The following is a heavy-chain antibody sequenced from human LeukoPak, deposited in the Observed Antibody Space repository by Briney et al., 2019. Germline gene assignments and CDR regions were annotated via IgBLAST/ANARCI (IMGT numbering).Heavy chain of an antibody. CDR1: GGSISSYY. D-gene: IGHD3-22*01. CDR3: ARALSSGYCYEWYFDY. J-gene: IGHJ4*02. CDR2: IYTSGST. V-gene: IGHV4-4*07. Sequence: SETLSLTCTVSGGSISSYYWSWIRQPAGKGLEWIGRIYTSGSTNYNPSLKSRVTMSVDTSKNQFSLKLSSVTAADTAVYYCARALSSGYCYEWYFDYWGQGTLVTVSS.